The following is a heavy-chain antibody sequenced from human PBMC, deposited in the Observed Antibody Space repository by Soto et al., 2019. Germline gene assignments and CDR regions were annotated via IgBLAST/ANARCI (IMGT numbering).Heavy chain of an antibody. V-gene: IGHV3-23*01. J-gene: IGHJ2*01. CDR2: IDPGGAGT. Sequence: GKGLEWVSAIDPGGAGTYYADSVKGRFTISRDNSKNTLYLQMNSLRAEYTAVYFFAKESRIRGSYKGLGFPLNRSSDL. CDR3: AKESRIRGSYKGLGFPLNRSSDL. D-gene: IGHD2-15*01.